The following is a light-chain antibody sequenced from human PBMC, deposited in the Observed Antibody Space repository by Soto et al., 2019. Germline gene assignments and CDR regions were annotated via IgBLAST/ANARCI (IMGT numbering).Light chain of an antibody. Sequence: QSVLTQPPSVSGSPGQSVTISCTGTSSDVGSSNGVSWYQQPPGTAPRLMIYDVSNRPSGVPDRFSGSKSGNTASLTISGLQAEDEADYYCSSYTSSSTYVFGTGTKVTVL. CDR2: DVS. CDR3: SSYTSSSTYV. V-gene: IGLV2-18*02. J-gene: IGLJ1*01. CDR1: SSDVGSSNG.